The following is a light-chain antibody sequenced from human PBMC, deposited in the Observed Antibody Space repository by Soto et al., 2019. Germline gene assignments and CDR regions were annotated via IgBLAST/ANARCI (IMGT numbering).Light chain of an antibody. CDR3: HQTFTPPLT. CDR2: AAS. CDR1: QSISNF. Sequence: DIEMTQSPSSLSASVRDSVTITCRASQSISNFLTWYRKSPGRAPELLIYAASTLQSGVPSRFSGSGSGTDFTLTIRSLPPEDFATYWCHQTFTPPLTFGGGTKVDIK. J-gene: IGKJ4*01. V-gene: IGKV1-39*01.